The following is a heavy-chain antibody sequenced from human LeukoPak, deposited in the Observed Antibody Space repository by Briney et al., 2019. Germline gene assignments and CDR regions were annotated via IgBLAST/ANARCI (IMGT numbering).Heavy chain of an antibody. CDR2: IYGGGST. V-gene: IGHV3-66*01. CDR3: AAVRLYYYDSSGYYD. D-gene: IGHD3-22*01. Sequence: GGSLRLSCAASGFTVSSNYMSWVRQAPGKGLGWGSVIYGGGSTFYADSVKGRFTISRDNPKNTLYLQMNSLRAEDTAVYYCAAVRLYYYDSSGYYDWGQGTLVTVSS. J-gene: IGHJ4*02. CDR1: GFTVSSNY.